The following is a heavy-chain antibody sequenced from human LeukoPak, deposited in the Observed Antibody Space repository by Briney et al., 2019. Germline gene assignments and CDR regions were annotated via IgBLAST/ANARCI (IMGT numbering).Heavy chain of an antibody. Sequence: PGGSLRLSCAASGFTFSSYGMSWVRQAPGKGLEWVSAISGSGGSTYYADSVKGRFTISRDNSKNTLYLQMNSLRAEDTAVYYCAKDWGSSGLEKKDYWGQGTLVTVSS. D-gene: IGHD6-19*01. CDR1: GFTFSSYG. V-gene: IGHV3-23*01. J-gene: IGHJ4*02. CDR2: ISGSGGST. CDR3: AKDWGSSGLEKKDY.